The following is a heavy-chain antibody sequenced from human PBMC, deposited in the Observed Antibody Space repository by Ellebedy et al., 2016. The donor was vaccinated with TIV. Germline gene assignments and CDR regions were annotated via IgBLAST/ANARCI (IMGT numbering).Heavy chain of an antibody. V-gene: IGHV4-34*01. CDR1: RGSFSDYY. CDR3: ARPREERDYFDTGAYQQFFQH. CDR2: INHSGST. D-gene: IGHD3-22*01. Sequence: SETLSLTXAVFRGSFSDYYWSWIRQPPGKELEWIGEINHSGSTNYNPSLKSRVTISIDTAKNQFSLKLSSVMAADTAVYYCARPREERDYFDTGAYQQFFQHWGQGTQVTVSS. J-gene: IGHJ1*01.